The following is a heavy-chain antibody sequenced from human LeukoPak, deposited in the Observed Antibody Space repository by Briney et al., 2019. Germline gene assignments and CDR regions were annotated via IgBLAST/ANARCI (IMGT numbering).Heavy chain of an antibody. CDR1: GFTFSSYA. CDR2: ISGSGGST. V-gene: IGHV3-23*01. CDR3: AKSESNGAGSNFYFDY. D-gene: IGHD2-8*01. J-gene: IGHJ4*02. Sequence: GGSLRLSCAASGFTFSSYAMSWVRQAPGKGLEWVSAISGSGGSTYYADSVKGRFTISRDNSKNTLYLQMNSLRAEDTAVYYCAKSESNGAGSNFYFDYWGQGTLVTVSS.